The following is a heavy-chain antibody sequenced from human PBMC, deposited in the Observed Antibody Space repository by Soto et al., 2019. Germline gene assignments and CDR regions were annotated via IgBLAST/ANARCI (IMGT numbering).Heavy chain of an antibody. V-gene: IGHV4-39*07. J-gene: IGHJ4*02. CDR3: ARGNVVAIDY. CDR1: GGSISSYH. Sequence: TSETLSLTCTVSGGSISSYHWGWIRQPPGKGLDWIGTIYYSRSTYYNPSLKSRVTISVDTSKNQFSLKLSSVTAADTAVYYCARGNVVAIDYWGQGTLVTVSS. CDR2: IYYSRST. D-gene: IGHD2-21*01.